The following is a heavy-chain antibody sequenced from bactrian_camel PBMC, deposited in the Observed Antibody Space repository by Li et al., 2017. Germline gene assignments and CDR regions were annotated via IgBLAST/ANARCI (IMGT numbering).Heavy chain of an antibody. CDR1: GDTRSSYC. CDR3: AAKDFPRGPSYPPSSCSTQASFRY. D-gene: IGHD7*01. V-gene: IGHV3S44*01. CDR2: AGDDDVT. J-gene: IGHJ6*01. Sequence: DVQLVESGGGPVQAGGSLRLSCVASGDTRSSYCMAWFRQAPGKEREGVAAAGDDDVTSYTDSVKGRFTISKDTANNTLYLQMNNLKPEDSAMYYCAAKDFPRGPSYPPSSCSTQASFRYWGQGTQVTVS.